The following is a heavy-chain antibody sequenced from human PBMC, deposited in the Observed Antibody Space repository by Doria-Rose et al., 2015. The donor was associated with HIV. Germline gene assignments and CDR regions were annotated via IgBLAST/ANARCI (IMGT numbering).Heavy chain of an antibody. J-gene: IGHJ4*02. V-gene: IGHV3-21*03. CDR2: ISSSSEYI. CDR1: GFTFSRYS. CDR3: ARDHYDSGGYYRD. Sequence: VQSGGGLVKPGGSLRLSCAASGFTFSRYSMNWVRQAPGKGLEWVSSISSSSEYIYYVDSVQGRFTISRDNAKNSVYLQMNSLRTEDTAVYYCARDHYDSGGYYRDWGQGTLVTVSS. D-gene: IGHD3-22*01.